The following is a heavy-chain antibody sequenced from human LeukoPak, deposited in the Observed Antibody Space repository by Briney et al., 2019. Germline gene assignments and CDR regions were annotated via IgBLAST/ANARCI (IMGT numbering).Heavy chain of an antibody. CDR1: GFTFDDYA. V-gene: IGHV3-43*02. D-gene: IGHD2-2*01. Sequence: GGSLRLSCAASGFTFDDYAMHWLRQAPGKGLEWVSLISGDGGSTYYADSVKGRFTISRDNSKNSLYLRMNSLRTEDTALYYCAKDNRGGYCSSTSCYAWFDPWGQGTLVTVSS. CDR2: ISGDGGST. CDR3: AKDNRGGYCSSTSCYAWFDP. J-gene: IGHJ5*02.